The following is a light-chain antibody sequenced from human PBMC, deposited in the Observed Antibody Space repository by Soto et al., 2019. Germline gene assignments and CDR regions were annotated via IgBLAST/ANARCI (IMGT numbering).Light chain of an antibody. Sequence: EIVLTQSPDTLSLSPGERATLSCMASHSVSSNYLSCYQHKPGQSPSLLISGSSSWAIGIPERFSGSGSGTNFTLTIGSQEPEDFAVYYCHQYGISPPNTFGHGTKVDIK. V-gene: IGKV3-20*01. CDR3: HQYGISPPNT. J-gene: IGKJ1*01. CDR1: HSVSSNY. CDR2: GSS.